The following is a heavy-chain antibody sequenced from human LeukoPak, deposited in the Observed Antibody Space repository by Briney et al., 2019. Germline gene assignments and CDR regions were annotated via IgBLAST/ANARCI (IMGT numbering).Heavy chain of an antibody. CDR3: ARRFWNAYYMGR. Sequence: SETLSLTCAVSGASISSSNYYWGGIRQPPGKGLEWIGSIYYSGTTYYNPSLKSRVTISVDTSQNQVSLKLTSVTAADTATYYCARRFWNAYYMGRWGQGTLVPVSS. J-gene: IGHJ4*02. D-gene: IGHD3-3*01. CDR1: GASISSSNYY. V-gene: IGHV4-39*01. CDR2: IYYSGTT.